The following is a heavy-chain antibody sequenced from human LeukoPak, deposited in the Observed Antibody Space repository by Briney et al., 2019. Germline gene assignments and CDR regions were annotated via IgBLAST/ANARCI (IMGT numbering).Heavy chain of an antibody. CDR3: ARTRRTRTWGFDY. CDR1: GFTFSSYA. D-gene: IGHD1-1*01. Sequence: GGSLRLSCAASGFTFSSYAMHWVRQAPGKGLGWVAVISFDGSNKYSADSVKGRFIISRENSKNTLYLQMNSLRAEDTAVYHGARTRRTRTWGFDYWGQGTLVTVSS. CDR2: ISFDGSNK. J-gene: IGHJ4*02. V-gene: IGHV3-30*04.